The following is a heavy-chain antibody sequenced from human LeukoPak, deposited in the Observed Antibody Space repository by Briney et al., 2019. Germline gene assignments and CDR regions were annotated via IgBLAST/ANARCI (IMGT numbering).Heavy chain of an antibody. Sequence: GGSLRLSCAASGFTVSSNYVSWVRQAPGKGLEWVSIIYSGGSTYYADSVKGRFTISRDNSKNTLYLQMNSLRAEDTAVYYCARNRRNAITMVRGVRGYYYMDVWGKGTTVTISS. J-gene: IGHJ6*03. D-gene: IGHD3-10*01. CDR1: GFTVSSNY. V-gene: IGHV3-66*01. CDR3: ARNRRNAITMVRGVRGYYYMDV. CDR2: IYSGGST.